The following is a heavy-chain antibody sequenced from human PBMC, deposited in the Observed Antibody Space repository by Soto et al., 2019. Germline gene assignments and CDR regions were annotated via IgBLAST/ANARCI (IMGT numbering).Heavy chain of an antibody. D-gene: IGHD3-10*01. Sequence: PGGSLRLSCAASGFTFSSYAMSWVRQAPGKGLEWVSAISGSGGSTYYADSVKGRFTISRDNSKNTLYLQMNSLRAEDTAVYYCAKCLRGAGGYYGMDVWGQGTTVTVSS. J-gene: IGHJ6*02. CDR1: GFTFSSYA. V-gene: IGHV3-23*01. CDR2: ISGSGGST. CDR3: AKCLRGAGGYYGMDV.